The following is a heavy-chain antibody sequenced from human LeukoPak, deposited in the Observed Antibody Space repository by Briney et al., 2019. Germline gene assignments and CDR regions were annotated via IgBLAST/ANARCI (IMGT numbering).Heavy chain of an antibody. CDR1: GGSISSYY. CDR2: IYYSGST. D-gene: IGHD1-26*01. Sequence: SETLSLTCTVSGGSISSYYWSWIRQPPGKGLEWIGYIYYSGSTNYNPSLKSRVTISVDTSKNQFSLKLSSVTAADTAVYYCARGGSLRRVDVWGQGTTVTVSS. V-gene: IGHV4-59*01. J-gene: IGHJ6*02. CDR3: ARGGSLRRVDV.